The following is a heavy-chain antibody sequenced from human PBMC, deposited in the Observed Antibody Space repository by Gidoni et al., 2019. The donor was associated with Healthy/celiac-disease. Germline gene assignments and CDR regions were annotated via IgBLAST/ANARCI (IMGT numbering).Heavy chain of an antibody. D-gene: IGHD6-19*01. J-gene: IGHJ4*02. V-gene: IGHV3-23*04. CDR1: GFTFSSYA. Sequence: EVQLVESGGGLVQPGGSLRLSCAASGFTFSSYAMSWVRQAPGQGRGWVSAISGSGGSTYYADSVKGRFTISRDNSKNTLYLQMNSLRAEDTAVYYCAKDIDQWLKWSSFDYWGQGTLVTVSS. CDR2: ISGSGGST. CDR3: AKDIDQWLKWSSFDY.